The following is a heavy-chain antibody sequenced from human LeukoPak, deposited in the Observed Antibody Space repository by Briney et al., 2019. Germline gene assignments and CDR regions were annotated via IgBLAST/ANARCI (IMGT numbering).Heavy chain of an antibody. D-gene: IGHD4-17*01. CDR1: GYSISSGYY. V-gene: IGHV4-38-2*02. J-gene: IGHJ3*02. Sequence: PSETLSLTCTVSGYSISSGYYWGWIRQPPGKGLEWIGSIYHSGSTYYNPSLKSRVTISVDTSKNQFSLKLSSVTAADTAVYYCASFTVTTGGTSDAFDIWGQGTMVTVSS. CDR3: ASFTVTTGGTSDAFDI. CDR2: IYHSGST.